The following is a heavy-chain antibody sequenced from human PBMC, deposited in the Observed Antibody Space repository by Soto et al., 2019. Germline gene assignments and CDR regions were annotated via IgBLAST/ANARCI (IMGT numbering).Heavy chain of an antibody. V-gene: IGHV3-23*01. CDR2: ISASGGST. D-gene: IGHD6-13*01. CDR1: GFTFSSYG. Sequence: GGSLRLSCAASGFTFSSYGMSWVRQAPGKGLEWVSTISASGGSTYYADSVKGRFTISRDNSKNTLYLQMNSLRAEDTAVYYCAKDTKGSSWYGSDYWGQGTQVTVS. CDR3: AKDTKGSSWYGSDY. J-gene: IGHJ4*02.